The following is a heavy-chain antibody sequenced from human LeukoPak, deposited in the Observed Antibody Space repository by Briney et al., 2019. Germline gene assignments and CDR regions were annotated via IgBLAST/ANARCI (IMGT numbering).Heavy chain of an antibody. J-gene: IGHJ4*02. CDR1: GFTFSSYA. CDR2: ISGSGGST. CDR3: AKDGVVNYYDSSGQESRDY. D-gene: IGHD3-22*01. V-gene: IGHV3-23*01. Sequence: PGGSLRLSCAASGFTFSSYAMSWVRQAPGKGLEWVSAISGSGGSTYYADSVKGRFTISRDNSKNTLYLQMNSLRAEDTAVYYCAKDGVVNYYDSSGQESRDYWGQGTLVTVSS.